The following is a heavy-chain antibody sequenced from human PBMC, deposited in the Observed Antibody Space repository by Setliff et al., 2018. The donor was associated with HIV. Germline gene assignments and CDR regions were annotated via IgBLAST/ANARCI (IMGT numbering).Heavy chain of an antibody. CDR1: GYTFTNYD. CDR3: ARARTDHYDRGRRSHYYIDV. D-gene: IGHD3-22*01. V-gene: IGHV1-8*02. J-gene: IGHJ6*03. CDR2: MNPGSRNT. Sequence: KVSCKPSGYTFTNYDINWVRQAAGQGLEWMGWMNPGSRNTGYAQRLEGSVTMTWDTSISTAYMELNNVKFEDTAVYYCARARTDHYDRGRRSHYYIDVWARGATVTVSS.